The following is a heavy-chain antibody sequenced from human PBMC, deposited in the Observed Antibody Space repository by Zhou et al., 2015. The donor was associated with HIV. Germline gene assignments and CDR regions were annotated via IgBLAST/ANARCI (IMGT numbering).Heavy chain of an antibody. CDR2: INPNSGGT. CDR3: ARSGGDVNYYAMDV. V-gene: IGHV1-2*02. CDR1: GYTFTGFSGYY. J-gene: IGHJ6*02. D-gene: IGHD2-21*02. Sequence: QVQLVQSGAEVKKPGASVKVSCKASGYTFTGFSGYYMHWVRQAPGQGLEWMGWINPNSGGTNYAQKFQGRVTMTRDTSISTAYVELSRLTSDDTAMYYCARSGGDVNYYAMDVWGQGTTVTVSS.